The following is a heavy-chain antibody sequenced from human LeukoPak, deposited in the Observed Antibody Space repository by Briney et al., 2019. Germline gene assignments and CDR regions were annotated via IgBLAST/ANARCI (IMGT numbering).Heavy chain of an antibody. CDR2: IIPIFGTA. J-gene: IGHJ4*02. D-gene: IGHD2-15*01. CDR3: ARDTGAAGYCSGGSCYV. CDR1: GGTFSIYA. V-gene: IGHV1-69*05. Sequence: GASVKVSCKASGGTFSIYAISWVRQAPGQGLEWMGRIIPIFGTANYAQKFQGRVTITTDESTSTAYMELSSLRSEDTAVYYCARDTGAAGYCSGGSCYVWGQGTLVTVSS.